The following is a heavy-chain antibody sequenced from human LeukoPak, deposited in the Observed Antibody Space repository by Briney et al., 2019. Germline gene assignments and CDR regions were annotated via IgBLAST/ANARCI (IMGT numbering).Heavy chain of an antibody. V-gene: IGHV3-9*01. J-gene: IGHJ3*02. Sequence: GRSLRLSCAASGFTFDDYPMHWVRQAPGKGLEWVSGISWNSGSIDYADSVKGRFTVSRDNAKNSLYLQMNSLRAEDTALYYCAKRRDAFGIWGQGTMVTVSS. CDR3: AKRRDAFGI. CDR2: ISWNSGSI. CDR1: GFTFDDYP.